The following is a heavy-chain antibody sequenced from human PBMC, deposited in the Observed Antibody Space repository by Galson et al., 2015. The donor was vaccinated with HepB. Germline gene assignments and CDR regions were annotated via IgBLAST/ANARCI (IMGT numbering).Heavy chain of an antibody. J-gene: IGHJ4*02. CDR2: ISYAGSNK. V-gene: IGHV3-30*18. D-gene: IGHD2-2*01. CDR1: GFTFSTYG. CDR3: AKQYSPSRYESYFDY. Sequence: SLRLSCAASGFTFSTYGMHWVRQAPGRGLEWVAVISYAGSNKYYADSVKGRSTISRDNSENTLYLQMNSLRAEDTAVYYCAKQYSPSRYESYFDYWGQGTLVTVSS.